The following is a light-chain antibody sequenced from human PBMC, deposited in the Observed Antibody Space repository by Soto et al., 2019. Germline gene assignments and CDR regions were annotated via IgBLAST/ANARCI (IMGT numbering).Light chain of an antibody. J-gene: IGLJ3*02. Sequence: SYELTQPPSVSVAPGKTATITCGGNNIGSESVHWYQQKPGQAPVLVIYYDSDRPSGIPERFSGSNSGNTATLTISRVEAGDEAVYYCQVWDSSSDHPDWVFGGGTKGTVL. V-gene: IGLV3-21*04. CDR1: NIGSES. CDR2: YDS. CDR3: QVWDSSSDHPDWV.